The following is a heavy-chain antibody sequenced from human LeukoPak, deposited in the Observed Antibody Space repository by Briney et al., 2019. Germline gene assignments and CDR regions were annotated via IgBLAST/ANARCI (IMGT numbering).Heavy chain of an antibody. CDR1: DDSITMYY. CDR3: ARGFRGSSWIDYYYYYMDV. J-gene: IGHJ6*03. V-gene: IGHV4-39*01. D-gene: IGHD6-13*01. Sequence: SETLSLTCSVSDDSITMYYWTWIRQPPGKGLEWIGSIYYSGSTYYNPSLKSRVTISVDTSKNQFSLKLTSVTAADTAVYYCARGFRGSSWIDYYYYYMDVWGKGTTVTISS. CDR2: IYYSGST.